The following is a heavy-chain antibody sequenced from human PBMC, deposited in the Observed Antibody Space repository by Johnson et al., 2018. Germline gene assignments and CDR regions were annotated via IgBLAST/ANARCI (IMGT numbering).Heavy chain of an antibody. CDR3: AKTGYCSRTSCEEYCQH. J-gene: IGHJ1*01. CDR2: ISYDGSNK. D-gene: IGHD2-2*01. V-gene: IGHV3-30*18. CDR1: GFTFSSYG. Sequence: QVQLVQSGGGVVQPGRSLRLSCAASGFTFSSYGMHWVRQAPGKGLEWVAVISYDGSNKYYADSVKGRFTISRDNSKNTLYLQMNSLRAEDTAVYYCAKTGYCSRTSCEEYCQHWGQGTLVTVAS.